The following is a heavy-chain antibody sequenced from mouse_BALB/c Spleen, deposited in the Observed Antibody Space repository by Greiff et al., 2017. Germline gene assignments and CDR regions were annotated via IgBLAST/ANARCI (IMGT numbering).Heavy chain of an antibody. D-gene: IGHD1-1*02. CDR3: ARWNYSYFDY. Sequence: DVQLVESGGGLVQPGGSRKLSCAASGFTFSSFGMHWVRQAPEKGLEWVAYISSGSSTIYYADTVKGRFTISRDNPKNTLFLQMTSLRSEDTAMYYCARWNYSYFDYWGQGTTLTVSS. V-gene: IGHV5-17*02. CDR1: GFTFSSFG. CDR2: ISSGSSTI. J-gene: IGHJ2*01.